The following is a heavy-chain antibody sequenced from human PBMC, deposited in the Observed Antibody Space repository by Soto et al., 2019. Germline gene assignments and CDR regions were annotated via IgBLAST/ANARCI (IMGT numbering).Heavy chain of an antibody. CDR1: GGSFSGYY. J-gene: IGHJ3*02. V-gene: IGHV4-34*01. CDR2: INHSGST. Sequence: SETLSLTCAVYGGSFSGYYWSWIRQPPGKGLEWIGEINHSGSTNYNPSLKSRVTISVDTSKNQFSLKLSSVTAADTAVYYCAREQLVATITPSDAFDIWGQGTMVTVSS. CDR3: AREQLVATITPSDAFDI. D-gene: IGHD5-12*01.